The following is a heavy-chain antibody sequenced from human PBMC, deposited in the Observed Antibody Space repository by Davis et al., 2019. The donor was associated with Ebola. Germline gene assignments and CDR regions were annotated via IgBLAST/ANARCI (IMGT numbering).Heavy chain of an antibody. V-gene: IGHV3-30*18. Sequence: GESLKISCAASGFTFSTHGMHWVRQAPGKGLEWVAVISNDGSYQYYADSVKGRFTISRDNSKKTLYLQMNSLRAEDTAVYYCAKSGLSFGVVKYHYGMDVWGKGTTVTVSS. J-gene: IGHJ6*04. CDR3: AKSGLSFGVVKYHYGMDV. CDR2: ISNDGSYQ. D-gene: IGHD3-3*01. CDR1: GFTFSTHG.